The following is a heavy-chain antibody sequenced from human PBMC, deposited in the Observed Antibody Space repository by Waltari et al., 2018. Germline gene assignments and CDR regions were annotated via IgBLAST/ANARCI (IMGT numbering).Heavy chain of an antibody. D-gene: IGHD3-3*01. Sequence: QVQLQESGPGLVKPSETLSLTCAVSGDSINNYYCAWIRQPPGKELEWIGYIAYNGRTNYNPSLRSRVTISVDTSKTRFSLKLSSVTAADTAVYYCARSYDFWSGYPLDYWGQGTLVTVSS. J-gene: IGHJ4*02. V-gene: IGHV4-59*01. CDR3: ARSYDFWSGYPLDY. CDR1: GDSINNYY. CDR2: IAYNGRT.